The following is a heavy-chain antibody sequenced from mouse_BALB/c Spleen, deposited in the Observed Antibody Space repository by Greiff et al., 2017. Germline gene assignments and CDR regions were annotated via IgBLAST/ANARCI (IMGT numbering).Heavy chain of an antibody. CDR3: ARSVTTYYYAMDY. D-gene: IGHD2-2*01. CDR2: IDPSDSYT. Sequence: VQLQQSGAELVKPGASVKLSCKASGYTFTSYWMHWVKQRPGQGLEWIGEIDPSDSYTNYNQKFKGKATLTVDKSSSTAYMQLSSLTSEDSAVYYCARSVTTYYYAMDYWGQGTSVTVSS. V-gene: IGHV1-69*02. J-gene: IGHJ4*01. CDR1: GYTFTSYW.